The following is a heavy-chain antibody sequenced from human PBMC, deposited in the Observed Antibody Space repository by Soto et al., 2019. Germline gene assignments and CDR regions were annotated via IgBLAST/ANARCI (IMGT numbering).Heavy chain of an antibody. J-gene: IGHJ3*02. CDR3: AKKSSSGFSGAFDI. Sequence: GGSLSLSCAASGFTFSSYAMSWVRQAPGKGLEWVSPISGSGGSTDYADSVKGRFTISRDNSKNTLYLQMNSLRAEDTAVYYCAKKSSSGFSGAFDIWGQGTMVTVSS. D-gene: IGHD6-19*01. V-gene: IGHV3-23*01. CDR2: ISGSGGST. CDR1: GFTFSSYA.